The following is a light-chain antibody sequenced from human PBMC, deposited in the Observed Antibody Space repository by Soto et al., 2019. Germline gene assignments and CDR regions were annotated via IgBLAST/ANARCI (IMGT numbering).Light chain of an antibody. CDR1: QSVSSNH. Sequence: DIVLTQSPGTLSLSPGEGATLSCRASQSVSSNHLAWYQQKPGQAPRLLIYGGSSRATGIPVRFSGSGSETDFTLTITRLEPEDFAVYYCQQYSSSRTFGQGTKVEIK. CDR2: GGS. CDR3: QQYSSSRT. J-gene: IGKJ1*01. V-gene: IGKV3-20*01.